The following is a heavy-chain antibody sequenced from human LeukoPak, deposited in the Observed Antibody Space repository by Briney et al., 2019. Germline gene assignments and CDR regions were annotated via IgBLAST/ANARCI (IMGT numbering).Heavy chain of an antibody. CDR3: ARDDSSGYYNSFDY. Sequence: ASVKVSCKASGYTFTGYYMHWVRQAPGQGLEWMGWINPNSGGTNYAQKFQGRVTMTRDTSISTAYMELSRLRSDDTAVYYCARDDSSGYYNSFDYWGQGTLVTVSS. CDR1: GYTFTGYY. V-gene: IGHV1-2*02. D-gene: IGHD3-22*01. CDR2: INPNSGGT. J-gene: IGHJ4*02.